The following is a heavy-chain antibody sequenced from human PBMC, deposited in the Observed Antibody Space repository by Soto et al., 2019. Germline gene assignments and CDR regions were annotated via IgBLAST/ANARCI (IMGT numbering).Heavy chain of an antibody. CDR1: GYTLTELS. D-gene: IGHD3-22*01. V-gene: IGHV1-24*01. Sequence: ASVKVSCKVSGYTLTELSMHWVRQAPGKGLEWMGGFDPEDGETIYAQKFQGRVTMTEDTSTDTAYMELSSLRSEDTAVYYCARDTYYYDSSGYYPSRFDPWGQGTLVTVSS. J-gene: IGHJ5*02. CDR3: ARDTYYYDSSGYYPSRFDP. CDR2: FDPEDGET.